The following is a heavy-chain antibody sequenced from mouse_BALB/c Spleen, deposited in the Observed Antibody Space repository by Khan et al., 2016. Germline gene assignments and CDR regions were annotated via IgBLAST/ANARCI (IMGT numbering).Heavy chain of an antibody. D-gene: IGHD2-3*01. V-gene: IGHV3-1*02. CDR3: AXDGYPTFAY. CDR1: GYSITSGYS. Sequence: EVLLQEPGPDLVKPSQSLSLTCTVTGYSITSGYSWHWIRQFPGKKLEWMGYIHYSGSTNYNPSLKSRISITRDTSKNQFFLQLNSVTTEDTATYYCAXDGYPTFAYWCQGPLVTVSA. J-gene: IGHJ3*01. CDR2: IHYSGST.